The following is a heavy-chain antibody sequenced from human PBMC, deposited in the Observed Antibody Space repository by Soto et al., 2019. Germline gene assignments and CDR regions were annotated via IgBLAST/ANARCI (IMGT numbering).Heavy chain of an antibody. CDR3: ARDMGAARVAFDF. V-gene: IGHV3-21*01. D-gene: IGHD6-6*01. CDR2: ISSSSSYI. J-gene: IGHJ3*01. CDR1: GFSFSSFA. Sequence: GGSLRLSCAASGFSFSSFAMNWVRQAPGKGLEWVSIISSSSSYIYYADSVKGRFTISRDNAKNSLYLQMNSLRAEDTAVYYCARDMGAARVAFDFWGQGTMVTVSS.